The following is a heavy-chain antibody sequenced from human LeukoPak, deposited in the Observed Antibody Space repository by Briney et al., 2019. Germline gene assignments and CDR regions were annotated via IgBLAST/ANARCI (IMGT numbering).Heavy chain of an antibody. CDR1: GFTFSTYS. D-gene: IGHD2-2*01. J-gene: IGHJ4*02. V-gene: IGHV3-48*02. CDR2: ISDSSSSTI. CDR3: AKLGYCSGTSCLDY. Sequence: GGSLRLSCAASGFTFSTYSMNCVRQAPGKGLEWVSYISDSSSSTIYYADSVKGRFTISRDNAKNSLYLQMNSLRDEDTAVYYCAKLGYCSGTSCLDYWGQGTLVTVSS.